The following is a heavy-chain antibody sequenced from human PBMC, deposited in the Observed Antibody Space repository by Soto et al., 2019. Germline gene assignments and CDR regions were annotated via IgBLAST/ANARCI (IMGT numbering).Heavy chain of an antibody. V-gene: IGHV4-31*03. CDR1: GGSISSGGYY. CDR2: IYYSGST. D-gene: IGHD2-2*01. CDR3: ARVRTGCSSTSCYYYYYMDV. J-gene: IGHJ6*03. Sequence: QVQLQESGPGLVKPSQTLSLTCTVSGGSISSGGYYWSWIRQHPGKGLEWIGYIYYSGSTYYNPSLKSRVTISVDTSKNQSSLKLSSVTAADTAVYYCARVRTGCSSTSCYYYYYMDVWGKGTTVTVSS.